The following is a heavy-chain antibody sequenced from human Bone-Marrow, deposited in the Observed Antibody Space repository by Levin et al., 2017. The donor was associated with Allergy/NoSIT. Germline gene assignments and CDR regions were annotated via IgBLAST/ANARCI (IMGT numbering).Heavy chain of an antibody. CDR2: ISSSSSYI. V-gene: IGHV3-21*01. CDR3: ARAYYGSGSYQTL. Sequence: PGGSLRLSCAASGFTFSSYSMNWVRQAPGKGLEWVSSISSSSSYIYYADSVKGRFTISRDNAKNSLYLQMNSLRAEDTAVYYCARAYYGSGSYQTLWGQGTLVTVSS. J-gene: IGHJ4*02. CDR1: GFTFSSYS. D-gene: IGHD3-10*01.